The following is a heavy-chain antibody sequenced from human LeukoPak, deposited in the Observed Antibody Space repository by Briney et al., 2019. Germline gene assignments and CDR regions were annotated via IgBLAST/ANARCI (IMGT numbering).Heavy chain of an antibody. Sequence: SETLSLTCTVSGASISTYYRGWIRQPPEKRPEWIGHISYSGGTNYNPSLKSRVTISMDTSKNQFSLNLRSVTAADTAVYYCARVPDTSGYFYYFDYWGRGTLVTVSS. D-gene: IGHD3-22*01. J-gene: IGHJ4*02. CDR1: GASISTYY. CDR3: ARVPDTSGYFYYFDY. V-gene: IGHV4-59*01. CDR2: ISYSGGT.